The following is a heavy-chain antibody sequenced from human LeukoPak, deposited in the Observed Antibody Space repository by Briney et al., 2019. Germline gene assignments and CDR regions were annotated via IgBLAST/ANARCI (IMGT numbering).Heavy chain of an antibody. CDR2: INHSGST. CDR3: ARAGYCSGGSCYANDY. J-gene: IGHJ4*02. Sequence: SETLSLTCAVYGGSFSGYYWSRIRQPPGKGLEWIGEINHSGSTNYNPSLKSRVTISVDTSKNQFSLKLSSVTAADTAVYYCARAGYCSGGSCYANDYWGQGTLVTVSS. CDR1: GGSFSGYY. V-gene: IGHV4-34*01. D-gene: IGHD2-15*01.